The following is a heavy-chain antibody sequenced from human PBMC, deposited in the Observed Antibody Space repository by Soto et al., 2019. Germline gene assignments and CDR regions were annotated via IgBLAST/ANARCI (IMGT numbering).Heavy chain of an antibody. CDR3: ARETYGDYVGYFDP. Sequence: ASETLSLTCTVSGGSISSYYWSWIRQPPAKGLEWIGYIYYSGSTNYNPSLKSRVSISADTSRNQFSLKMSSVTAADTAVYYCARETYGDYVGYFDPWGQGIQVTVSS. J-gene: IGHJ5*02. CDR2: IYYSGST. CDR1: GGSISSYY. V-gene: IGHV4-59*01. D-gene: IGHD4-17*01.